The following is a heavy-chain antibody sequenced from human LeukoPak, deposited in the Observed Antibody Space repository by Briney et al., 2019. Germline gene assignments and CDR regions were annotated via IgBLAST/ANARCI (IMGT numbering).Heavy chain of an antibody. CDR2: IFYSGST. J-gene: IGHJ4*02. CDR3: ARHSGSNPFDY. D-gene: IGHD1-26*01. V-gene: IGHV4-59*08. Sequence: PSETLSLTCTVSGGSISSYYWTWIRQPPGKGLEWIGYIFYSGSTDYNPSLKSRVTTSVDTSKNQFSLKLSSVSAADTAVYYCARHSGSNPFDYWGQGTLVTVSS. CDR1: GGSISSYY.